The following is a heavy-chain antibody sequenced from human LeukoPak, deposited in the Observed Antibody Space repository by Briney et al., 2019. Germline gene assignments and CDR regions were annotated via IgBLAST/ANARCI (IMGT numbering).Heavy chain of an antibody. CDR2: IYPGDSDI. CDR3: ARGGSNYYASGSPMDV. V-gene: IGHV5-51*01. Sequence: GESLKISCKGSGYSFTTYWIVWVRQMPGKGLEWMGIIYPGDSDIRYSPSFQGQVTISADKSISTAYLQWSSLEASDTAMYYCARGGSNYYASGSPMDVWGKGTTVTISS. J-gene: IGHJ6*04. D-gene: IGHD3-10*01. CDR1: GYSFTTYW.